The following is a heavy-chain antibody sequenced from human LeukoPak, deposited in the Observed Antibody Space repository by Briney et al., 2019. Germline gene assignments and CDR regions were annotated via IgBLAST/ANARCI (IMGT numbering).Heavy chain of an antibody. CDR1: GFSLSTSGVG. J-gene: IGHJ4*02. D-gene: IGHD3-9*01. V-gene: IGHV2-5*02. CDR2: IYWDDDK. Sequence: ESGPTLVNPTQTLTLTCTFSGFSLSTSGVGVGWIRQPPGKALEWRALIYWDDDKCYSPSLKSRLTITKYTSKNQVVLTMTNMDPVDTATYYCARSPYYDILTGSRGTFDYWGQGTLVTVSS. CDR3: ARSPYYDILTGSRGTFDY.